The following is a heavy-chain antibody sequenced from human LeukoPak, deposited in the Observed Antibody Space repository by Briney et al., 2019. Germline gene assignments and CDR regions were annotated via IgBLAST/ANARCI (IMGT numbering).Heavy chain of an antibody. CDR2: IIPIFGTA. V-gene: IGHV1-69*13. D-gene: IGHD3-22*01. Sequence: SVKVSCKASGGTFSSYAISWVRQAPGQGLEWMGGIIPIFGTANYAQKFQGRVTITADESTSTAYMELRSLRSDDTAVYYCARDGPSYYYDSSGYRDYWGQGTLVTVSS. CDR1: GGTFSSYA. CDR3: ARDGPSYYYDSSGYRDY. J-gene: IGHJ4*02.